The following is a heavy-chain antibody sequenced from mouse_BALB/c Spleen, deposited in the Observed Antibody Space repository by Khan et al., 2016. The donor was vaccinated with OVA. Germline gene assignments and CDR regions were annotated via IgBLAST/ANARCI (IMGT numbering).Heavy chain of an antibody. Sequence: EVQLVESGPGLVKPSQSLSLTCTVTGYSITSGYGWNWIRQFPGNKLEWMGYISYSGSTNYNPSLKNRISITRDTSKNQFFLQLNSVTTEDTATYYSARTARIKYWGQGTTLTVSS. J-gene: IGHJ2*01. D-gene: IGHD1-2*01. CDR1: GYSITSGYG. CDR2: ISYSGST. CDR3: ARTARIKY. V-gene: IGHV3-2*02.